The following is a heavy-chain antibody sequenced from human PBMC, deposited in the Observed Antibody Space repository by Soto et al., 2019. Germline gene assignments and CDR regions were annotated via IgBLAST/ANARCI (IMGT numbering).Heavy chain of an antibody. CDR2: ISYDGSNK. D-gene: IGHD3-3*01. V-gene: IGHV3-30-3*01. J-gene: IGHJ6*02. Sequence: GGSLRLSCAASGFTFSSYAMHWVRQAPGKGLEWVAVISYDGSNKYYADSVKGRFTISRDNSKNTLYLQMNSLRAEDTAVYYCARDRLGRTHYDFWSGYLSWGLVDGMDVWGQGTTVTVSS. CDR1: GFTFSSYA. CDR3: ARDRLGRTHYDFWSGYLSWGLVDGMDV.